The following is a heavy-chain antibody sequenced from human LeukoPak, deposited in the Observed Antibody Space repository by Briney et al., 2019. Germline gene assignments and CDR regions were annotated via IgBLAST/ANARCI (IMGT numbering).Heavy chain of an antibody. D-gene: IGHD2-2*01. CDR1: GFTLSNYD. CDR2: ISTSSRYI. Sequence: GGSLRLSCAASGFTLSNYDMNWVRQAPGKGLEGLSSISTSSRYIYYKDSVRGRFTISRDDAKNSLYLEMNSLRAEDTAVYYCARADCSSSTCYLRRSWFDPWGQGTLVTVSS. J-gene: IGHJ5*02. V-gene: IGHV3-21*01. CDR3: ARADCSSSTCYLRRSWFDP.